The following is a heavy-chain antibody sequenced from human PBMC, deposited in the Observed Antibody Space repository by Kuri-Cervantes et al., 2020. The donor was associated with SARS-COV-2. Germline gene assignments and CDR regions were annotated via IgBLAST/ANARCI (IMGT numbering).Heavy chain of an antibody. J-gene: IGHJ2*01. CDR1: GGSISSYY. CDR2: IYTSGST. Sequence: SEILSLTCTVSGGSISSYYWNWIRQPAGKGLEWIGRIYTSGSTNYNPSLKSRVTMSVDTSKNQFSLKLSSVTAADTAVYYCARSRIAVADWYFDLWGRGTLVTVSS. V-gene: IGHV4-4*07. CDR3: ARSRIAVADWYFDL. D-gene: IGHD6-19*01.